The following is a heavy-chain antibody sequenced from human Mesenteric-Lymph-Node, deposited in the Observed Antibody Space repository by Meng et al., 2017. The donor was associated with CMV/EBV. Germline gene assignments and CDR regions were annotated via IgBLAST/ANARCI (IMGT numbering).Heavy chain of an antibody. CDR2: IYYSGST. CDR3: ARDSVVVPAAIGAYYYYGMDV. D-gene: IGHD2-2*01. Sequence: SETLSLTCTVSGGSISSSSYYWGWIRQPPGKGLEWIGSIYYSGSTYYNPSLKSRVTISVDTSKNQFSLKLSSVTAADTAVYYCARDSVVVPAAIGAYYYYGMDVWGQGTTVTVSS. V-gene: IGHV4-39*07. CDR1: GGSISSSSYY. J-gene: IGHJ6*02.